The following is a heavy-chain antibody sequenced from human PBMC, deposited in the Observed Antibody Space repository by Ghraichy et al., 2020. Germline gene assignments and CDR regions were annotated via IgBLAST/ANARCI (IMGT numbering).Heavy chain of an antibody. D-gene: IGHD6-19*01. CDR3: ARGTQWLVRLSAFDI. CDR1: GGSISSSY. J-gene: IGHJ3*02. V-gene: IGHV4-59*01. Sequence: SETLSLTCTVSGGSISSSYWSWIRQPPGKGLEWIGYIYYSGSTNYNPSLKSRVTISVDTSKNQFSLKLSSVTAADTAVYYCARGTQWLVRLSAFDIWGQGTMVTVSS. CDR2: IYYSGST.